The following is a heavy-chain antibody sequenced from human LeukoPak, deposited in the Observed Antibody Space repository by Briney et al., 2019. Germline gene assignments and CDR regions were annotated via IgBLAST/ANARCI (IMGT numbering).Heavy chain of an antibody. J-gene: IGHJ4*02. CDR1: GFTFSSYG. Sequence: GGSLRLSCAASGFTFSSYGMHWVRQAPGKGLEWVAVISYDGSNKYYADSVKGRFTISRDNSKNTLYLQMNSLRAEDTAVYYCAKDLYYYDSSGPLYWGQGTLVTVSS. CDR2: ISYDGSNK. D-gene: IGHD3-22*01. V-gene: IGHV3-30*18. CDR3: AKDLYYYDSSGPLY.